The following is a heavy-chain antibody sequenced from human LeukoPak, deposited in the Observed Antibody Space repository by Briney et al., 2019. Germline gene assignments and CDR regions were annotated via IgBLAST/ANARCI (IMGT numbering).Heavy chain of an antibody. J-gene: IGHJ6*02. V-gene: IGHV5-51*01. CDR1: GYSFTSYW. D-gene: IGHD4-17*01. CDR3: ARAGDYGDYYYYGMDV. CDR2: IYPGDSDT. Sequence: GESLKISCKGSGYSFTSYWIGWVRQMPGKGLEWMGIIYPGDSDTRYSPSFQGQVAFSADKSISTAYLQWSSLKASDTAMYYCARAGDYGDYYYYGMDVWGQGTTVTVSS.